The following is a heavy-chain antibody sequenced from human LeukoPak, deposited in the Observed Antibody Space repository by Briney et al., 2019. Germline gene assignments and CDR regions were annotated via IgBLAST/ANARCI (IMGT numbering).Heavy chain of an antibody. CDR2: LSGRGDSK. Sequence: GGSLRLSCAASGFAFDNHAMSWVRQAPGKGLEWVSGLSGRGDSKYYADSVMGRFTISRDNSKNTLYLQINRLRTEDTALYFCAKDFRDSSMFTDGYFDSWGQGTLVTVSS. D-gene: IGHD5-18*01. V-gene: IGHV3-23*01. CDR3: AKDFRDSSMFTDGYFDS. J-gene: IGHJ4*02. CDR1: GFAFDNHA.